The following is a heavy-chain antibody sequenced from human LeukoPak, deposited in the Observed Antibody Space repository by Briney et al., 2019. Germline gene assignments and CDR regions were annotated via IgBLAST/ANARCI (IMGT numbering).Heavy chain of an antibody. CDR1: GFSFSSYA. Sequence: PGGSLRLSCTVSGFSFSSYAVYWVRQAPGKGLEYVSAISSNGDKTYYANSVKGRFTISRDNSKNTLYLQMNNLRAEDTALYYCAKNQGQWLVPVDYWGQGTLVTVSS. CDR2: ISSNGDKT. J-gene: IGHJ4*02. D-gene: IGHD6-19*01. V-gene: IGHV3-64*01. CDR3: AKNQGQWLVPVDY.